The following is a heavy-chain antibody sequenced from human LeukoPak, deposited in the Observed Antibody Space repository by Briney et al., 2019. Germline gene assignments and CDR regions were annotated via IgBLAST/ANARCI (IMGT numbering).Heavy chain of an antibody. Sequence: GGSLRLSYAASGFTFSSYGMSWVRQAPGKGLEWVSAISGSGGSTYYADSVKGRFTISRDNSKNTLYLQMNSLRAEDTAVYYCAKPASGYSSSWYGRWGQGTLVTVSS. CDR2: ISGSGGST. CDR3: AKPASGYSSSWYGR. D-gene: IGHD6-13*01. V-gene: IGHV3-23*01. CDR1: GFTFSSYG. J-gene: IGHJ5*02.